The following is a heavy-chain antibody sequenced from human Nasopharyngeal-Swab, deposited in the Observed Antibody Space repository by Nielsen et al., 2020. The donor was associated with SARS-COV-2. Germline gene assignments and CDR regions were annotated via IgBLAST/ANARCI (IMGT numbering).Heavy chain of an antibody. CDR3: ASARDSSGYYPFNFDY. Sequence: GSLRLSCTVSGGSISSYYWSWIRQPPGKGLEWIGYIYYSGSTNSNPSLKSRVTISVDTSKNQFSLKLSSLTAADTAVYYCASARDSSGYYPFNFDYWGQGTLVTVSS. J-gene: IGHJ4*02. D-gene: IGHD3-22*01. CDR2: IYYSGST. V-gene: IGHV4-59*13. CDR1: GGSISSYY.